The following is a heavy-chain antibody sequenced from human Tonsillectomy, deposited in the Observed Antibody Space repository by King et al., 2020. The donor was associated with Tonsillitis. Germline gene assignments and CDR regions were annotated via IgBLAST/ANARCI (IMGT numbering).Heavy chain of an antibody. CDR2: INSDGSST. D-gene: IGHD4-11*01. V-gene: IGHV3-74*01. J-gene: IGHJ6*02. Sequence: VQLVESGGGLVQPGGSLRLSCAASGFTFSSYWMHWVRQAPGKGLVWVSRINSDGSSTSYADSVKGRFTISRDNAKNTLYLQMNSLRAEDTAVYYCARDYSNWFGYYYHGMDVWGQGTTVTVSS. CDR3: ARDYSNWFGYYYHGMDV. CDR1: GFTFSSYW.